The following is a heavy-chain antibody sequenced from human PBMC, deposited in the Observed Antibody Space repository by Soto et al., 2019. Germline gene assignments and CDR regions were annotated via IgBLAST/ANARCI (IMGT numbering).Heavy chain of an antibody. CDR2: IYYSGST. Sequence: QVQLQESGPGLVKPSETLSLTCTVSGGSISSYYWSWIRQPPGKGLEWIGYIYYSGSTNYNPSLKTRAATPVDPSKHQFSLQLSSVTAAATAVYYCAGEGTSSGYYYSGMDVWGQGTTVTVSS. J-gene: IGHJ6*02. V-gene: IGHV4-59*08. CDR3: AGEGTSSGYYYSGMDV. CDR1: GGSISSYY. D-gene: IGHD1-1*01.